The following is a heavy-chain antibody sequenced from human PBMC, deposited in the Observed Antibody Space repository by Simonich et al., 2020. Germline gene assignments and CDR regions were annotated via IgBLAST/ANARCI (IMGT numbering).Heavy chain of an antibody. D-gene: IGHD7-27*01. CDR1: GYSFTSYW. CDR2: NLPGDSHT. V-gene: IGHV5-51*01. CDR3: ATPGDRDAFDI. J-gene: IGHJ3*02. Sequence: EVQLVQSGAEVKKPGESLKISCKGSGYSFTSYWIGWVRQMPGKGLEWSGSNLPGDSHTRYSPSFQGQVTVSADKSISTAYLQWSSLKASDTAMYYCATPGDRDAFDIWGQGTMVTVSS.